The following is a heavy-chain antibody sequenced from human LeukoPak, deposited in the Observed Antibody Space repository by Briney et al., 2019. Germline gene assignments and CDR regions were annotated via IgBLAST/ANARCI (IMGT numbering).Heavy chain of an antibody. CDR3: VRDYNYALDY. CDR2: ITTSSSAM. D-gene: IGHD1-1*01. V-gene: IGHV3-48*02. Sequence: GGSLRLSCAVSGFTLSYYNMNWVRQAPGKGLEWVSYITTSSSAMYYADSVRGRFTISRDNAKNSLYLQTNSLRDEDTAVYYCVRDYNYALDYWGQGTLVTVSS. J-gene: IGHJ4*02. CDR1: GFTLSYYN.